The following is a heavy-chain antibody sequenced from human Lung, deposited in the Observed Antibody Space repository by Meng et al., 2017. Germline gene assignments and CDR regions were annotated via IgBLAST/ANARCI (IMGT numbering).Heavy chain of an antibody. CDR3: ARDENISAAGKLFGDY. CDR2: IDPNSGVT. CDR1: GYSFTAYY. J-gene: IGHJ4*02. Sequence: QGRLVQSGAEVKKPGASVKVSCKPSGYSFTAYYIHWVRQAPGQGLEWMGRIDPNSGVTEYAHKFHGRVTMTGDTSISTAYMELRRLTSDDTAVYYCARDENISAAGKLFGDYWGQGTLVTVSS. D-gene: IGHD6-13*01. V-gene: IGHV1-2*06.